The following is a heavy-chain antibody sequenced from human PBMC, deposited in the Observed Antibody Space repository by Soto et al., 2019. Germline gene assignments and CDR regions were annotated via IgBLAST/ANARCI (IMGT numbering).Heavy chain of an antibody. D-gene: IGHD2-2*02. CDR3: AKANAIVVVPAAIGSWFDP. Sequence: EVQLVETGGGLIQPGGSLRLSCAASGFTVSSNYMSWVRQAPGKGLEWVSVISGSGGSTYYADSVKGRFTISRDNSKNTLYLQMNSLRAEDTAVYYCAKANAIVVVPAAIGSWFDPWGQGTLVTVSS. J-gene: IGHJ5*02. V-gene: IGHV3-53*02. CDR1: GFTVSSNY. CDR2: ISGSGGST.